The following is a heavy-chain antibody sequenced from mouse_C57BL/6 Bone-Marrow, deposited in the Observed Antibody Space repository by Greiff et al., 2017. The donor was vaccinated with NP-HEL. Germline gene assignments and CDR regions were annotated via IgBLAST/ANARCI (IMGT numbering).Heavy chain of an antibody. CDR2: ISDGGSYT. CDR1: GFTFSSYA. CDR3: ARTSIYYDYGGPFAY. J-gene: IGHJ3*01. D-gene: IGHD2-4*01. Sequence: VQLQQSGGGLVKPGGSLKLSCAASGFTFSSYAMSWVRQTPEKRLEWVATISDGGSYTYYPDNVKGRFTISRDNAKNNLYLQMSHLKSEDTAMYYCARTSIYYDYGGPFAYWGQGTLVTVSA. V-gene: IGHV5-4*01.